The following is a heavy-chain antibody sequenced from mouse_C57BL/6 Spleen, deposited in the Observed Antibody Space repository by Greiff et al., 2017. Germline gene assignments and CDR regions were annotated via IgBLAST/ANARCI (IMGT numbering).Heavy chain of an antibody. Sequence: EVQLQQSGPELVKPGASVKISCKASGYTFTDYYMNWVKQSHGKSLEWIGDINPNNGGTSYNQKFKGKATLTVDKSSSTAYMELRSLTSEDSAVYYCARLGDYYYFDYWGQGTTLTVSS. CDR3: ARLGDYYYFDY. CDR1: GYTFTDYY. CDR2: INPNNGGT. J-gene: IGHJ2*01. V-gene: IGHV1-26*01. D-gene: IGHD1-1*01.